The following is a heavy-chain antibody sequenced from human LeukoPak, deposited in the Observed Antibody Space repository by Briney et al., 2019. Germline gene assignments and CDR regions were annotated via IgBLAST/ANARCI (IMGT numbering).Heavy chain of an antibody. CDR3: ASGSGWPPDFDY. V-gene: IGHV4-59*01. CDR1: GGSISSYY. CDR2: IYYSGST. Sequence: SETLSLTCTVSGGSISSYYWSWIRQPPGKGLEWIGYIYYSGSTSYNPSLKSRVTISVDTSKNQFSLKLSSVTAADTAVYYYASGSGWPPDFDYWGQGTLVTVSS. D-gene: IGHD6-19*01. J-gene: IGHJ4*02.